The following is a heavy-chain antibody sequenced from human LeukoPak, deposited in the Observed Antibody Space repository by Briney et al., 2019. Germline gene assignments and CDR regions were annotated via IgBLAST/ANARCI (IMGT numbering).Heavy chain of an antibody. J-gene: IGHJ4*02. CDR1: GFTFSSYA. Sequence: GRSLRLSCAPSGFTFSSYAMHWVRQAPGKGLEWVAVISYDGSNKYYADSVKGRFTISRDNSKNTLYLQMNSLRAEDTAVYYCARVPYCSGWYYFDYWGQGTLVTVSS. CDR3: ARVPYCSGWYYFDY. V-gene: IGHV3-30*04. CDR2: ISYDGSNK. D-gene: IGHD6-19*01.